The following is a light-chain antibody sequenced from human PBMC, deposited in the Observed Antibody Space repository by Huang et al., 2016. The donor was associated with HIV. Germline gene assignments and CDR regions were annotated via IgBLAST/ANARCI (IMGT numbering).Light chain of an antibody. V-gene: IGKV1-8*01. CDR3: QQYYTYPIT. CDR1: QDIDTY. J-gene: IGKJ5*01. CDR2: DTS. Sequence: AIQMTQSLSSVSASTGDRVNITCRASQDIDTYLDWYQQKTGTPPKLLISDTSSLETGVPSRFSGSGSGTALTLTITCLQSDDFATYSCQQYYTYPITFGQGTHL.